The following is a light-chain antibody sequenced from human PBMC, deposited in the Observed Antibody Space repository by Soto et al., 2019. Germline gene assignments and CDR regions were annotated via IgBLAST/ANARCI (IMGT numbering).Light chain of an antibody. CDR2: DAA. CDR1: QSISNK. J-gene: IGKJ4*01. Sequence: IHMTQSPSTLSAFVGDRVTITCRASQSISNKLAWYQQKPGKAPKVLIFDAATLETGVPSRFSGSGSGKDFTFTISSLQPEDIATYYCQQYDNLPTFGGGTKVDIK. V-gene: IGKV1-33*01. CDR3: QQYDNLPT.